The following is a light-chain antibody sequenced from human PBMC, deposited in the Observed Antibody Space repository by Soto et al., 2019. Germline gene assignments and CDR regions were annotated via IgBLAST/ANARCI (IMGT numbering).Light chain of an antibody. CDR1: RSDVGAYNY. CDR2: EVT. V-gene: IGLV2-14*01. J-gene: IGLJ1*01. CDR3: SSFKSRCTVV. Sequence: QSALTPPASVSGSPGQSIAISCTGTRSDVGAYNYVSWYQQHPGKAPKLMISEVTNPPSGVSDRFPGSKSANTASLTISGLQAEDEADCFCSSFKSRCTVVFGTGTKGTV.